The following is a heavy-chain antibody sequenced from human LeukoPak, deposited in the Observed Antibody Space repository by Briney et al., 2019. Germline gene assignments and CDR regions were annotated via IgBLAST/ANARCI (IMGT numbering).Heavy chain of an antibody. CDR1: GYSFTTYW. CDR3: ARKYCTATSCYGAFAI. CDR2: IYPGDSDT. Sequence: GESLKISCKASGYSFTTYWIGWVRQMPGKGLEWMGIIYPGDSDTKYSPSFQGQVTISADKSNTSAYLQWSSLKASDTAMYYCARKYCTATSCYGAFAIWGQGTMVTVSS. J-gene: IGHJ3*02. V-gene: IGHV5-51*01. D-gene: IGHD2-8*02.